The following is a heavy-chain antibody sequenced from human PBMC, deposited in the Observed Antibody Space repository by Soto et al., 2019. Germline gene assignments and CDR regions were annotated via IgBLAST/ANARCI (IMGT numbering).Heavy chain of an antibody. Sequence: SETLSLTCAVYGGSFSGYYWSWIRQPPGKGLEWIGEINHSGGTNYNPSLKSRVTISVDTSKNQFSLKLSSVTAADTAVYYCARAGAAAGTYYGMDVWGQGTTVTVSS. D-gene: IGHD6-13*01. J-gene: IGHJ6*02. CDR2: INHSGGT. CDR1: GGSFSGYY. V-gene: IGHV4-34*01. CDR3: ARAGAAAGTYYGMDV.